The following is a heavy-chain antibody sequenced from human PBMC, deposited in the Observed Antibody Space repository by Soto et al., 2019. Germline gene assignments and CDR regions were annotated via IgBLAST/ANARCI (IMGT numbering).Heavy chain of an antibody. J-gene: IGHJ4*02. CDR2: ISGSGGST. Sequence: EVQLLESGGGLVQPGGSLRLSCAASGFTFSSYAMNWVRQAPGKGLEWVSVISGSGGSTYYADSVKGRFTISRDNSKNTLYLQMNSLGAKDTAVYYCASRSSGWYFDYWGQGTLVTVSS. CDR1: GFTFSSYA. CDR3: ASRSSGWYFDY. D-gene: IGHD6-19*01. V-gene: IGHV3-23*01.